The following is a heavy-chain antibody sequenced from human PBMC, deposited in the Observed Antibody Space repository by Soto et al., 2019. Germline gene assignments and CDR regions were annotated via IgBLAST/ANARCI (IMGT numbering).Heavy chain of an antibody. Sequence: SVTLSLTCTVSGGSISSSSYYWGWIRQPPGKGLEWIGSIYYSGSTYYNPSLKSRVTISVDTSKNQFSLKLSSVTAADTAVYYCARRITIFGVVTLYYDSMDGWGQGTTVPV. CDR2: IYYSGST. D-gene: IGHD3-3*01. J-gene: IGHJ6*03. CDR3: ARRITIFGVVTLYYDSMDG. CDR1: GGSISSSSYY. V-gene: IGHV4-39*01.